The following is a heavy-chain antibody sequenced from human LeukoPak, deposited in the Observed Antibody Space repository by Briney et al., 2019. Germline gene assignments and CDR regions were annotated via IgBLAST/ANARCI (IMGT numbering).Heavy chain of an antibody. CDR1: GGSISSYY. CDR3: AREWDSLWFAEADV. Sequence: SETLSLTCTVSGGSISSYYWSWIRQPPGKGLEWIGYIYYSGRTNYNPSLKSRVTMSVDTSKNQFSLKLSSVTAADTAVYYCAREWDSLWFAEADVWGKGTTVTISS. CDR2: IYYSGRT. V-gene: IGHV4-59*12. J-gene: IGHJ6*04. D-gene: IGHD3-10*01.